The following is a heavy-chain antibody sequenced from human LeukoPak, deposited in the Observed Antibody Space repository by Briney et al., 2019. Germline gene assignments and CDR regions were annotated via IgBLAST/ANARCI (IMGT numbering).Heavy chain of an antibody. Sequence: GGSLRLSCAASGFTFRSYAMHWVRQAPGKGLEWVAVISYDGSNKYFGDSVKGRFTISRYNSKNTLYLQMDSLRAEDTAIYYCAKAVTSDYHSLYYNYYMDVWGKGTTITVSS. J-gene: IGHJ6*03. CDR2: ISYDGSNK. CDR1: GFTFRSYA. V-gene: IGHV3-30*18. D-gene: IGHD3-10*01. CDR3: AKAVTSDYHSLYYNYYMDV.